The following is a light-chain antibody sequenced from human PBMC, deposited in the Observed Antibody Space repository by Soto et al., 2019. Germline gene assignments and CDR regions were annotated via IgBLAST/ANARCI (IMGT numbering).Light chain of an antibody. CDR3: GTWDSSLRGV. V-gene: IGLV1-51*01. CDR2: DNN. CDR1: SSNIESNS. Sequence: QSVLTQPPSVSAAPGQKVSISCSGNSSNIESNSVSWYQQFPGTAPKLLIYDNNKRPSGIPDRFSASKSGTSATLGITGLQTGDEADYYCGTWDSSLRGVFGGGTQLTVL. J-gene: IGLJ7*01.